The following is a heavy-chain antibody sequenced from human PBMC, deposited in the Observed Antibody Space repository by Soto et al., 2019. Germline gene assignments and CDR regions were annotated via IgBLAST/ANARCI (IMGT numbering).Heavy chain of an antibody. CDR2: IIPIFGTA. CDR1: GGTFSSYA. V-gene: IGHV1-69*13. CDR3: ARDLGRDGYTYTRDDAFDI. Sequence: GASVKVSCKASGGTFSSYAISWVRQAPGQGLAWMGGIIPIFGTANYAQKFQGRVTITADESTSTAYMELSSLRSEDTAVYYCARDLGRDGYTYTRDDAFDIWGQGTMVTVSS. D-gene: IGHD3-16*01. J-gene: IGHJ3*02.